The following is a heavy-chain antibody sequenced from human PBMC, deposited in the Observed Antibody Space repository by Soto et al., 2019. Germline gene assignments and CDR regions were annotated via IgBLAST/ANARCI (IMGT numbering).Heavy chain of an antibody. V-gene: IGHV2-5*02. Sequence: SGPTLVNPTQTLTLTCTFSGFSLSTSGVGVGWIRQPPGKALEWLALIYWDDDKRYSPSLKSRLTITKDTSKNQVVLTMTNMDPVDTATYYCAHSLRRLGITGTSNFDYWGQGTLVTVSS. CDR2: IYWDDDK. CDR3: AHSLRRLGITGTSNFDY. CDR1: GFSLSTSGVG. D-gene: IGHD1-20*01. J-gene: IGHJ4*02.